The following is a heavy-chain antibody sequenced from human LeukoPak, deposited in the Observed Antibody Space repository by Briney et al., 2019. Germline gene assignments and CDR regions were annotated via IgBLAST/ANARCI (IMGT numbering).Heavy chain of an antibody. CDR1: GFTFSSYW. CDR3: ARDGGYRFDY. D-gene: IGHD5-18*01. Sequence: GGSLRLSCAASGFTFSSYWMHWVRQAPGKGLVWVSLINSDGSSTSYADSVKGRFTISRDNAKSTLYLQMNSLRAEDTAVYYCARDGGYRFDYWGQGTLVTVSS. J-gene: IGHJ4*02. CDR2: INSDGSST. V-gene: IGHV3-74*01.